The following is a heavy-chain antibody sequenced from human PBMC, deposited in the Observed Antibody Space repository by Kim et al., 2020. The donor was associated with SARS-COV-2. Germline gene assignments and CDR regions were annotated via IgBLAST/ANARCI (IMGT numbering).Heavy chain of an antibody. J-gene: IGHJ5*02. V-gene: IGHV5-51*01. CDR1: GYSFTSYW. CDR2: IYPGDSDT. Sequence: GESLKISCKGSGYSFTSYWIGWVRQMPGKGLEWMGIIYPGDSDTRYSPSFQGQVTISADKSISTAYLQWSSLKASDTAMYYCARLKGNYYDSSASGWFDPWGQRTLVTVSS. D-gene: IGHD3-22*01. CDR3: ARLKGNYYDSSASGWFDP.